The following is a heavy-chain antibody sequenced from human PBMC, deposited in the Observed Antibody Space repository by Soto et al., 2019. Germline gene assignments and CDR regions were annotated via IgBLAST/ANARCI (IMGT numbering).Heavy chain of an antibody. CDR1: GFTFINYC. CDR3: ESSYWPLGNY. CDR2: IMQDGSQK. Sequence: PGGSLRLSCTASGFTFINYCMNWVRQAPGKGLEWVANIMQDGSQKYYVDSVKGRFTISRDNAKNSLYLQMNSLRAEDTAVYYRESSYWPLGNYWGQGIPVTVS. D-gene: IGHD1-26*01. J-gene: IGHJ4*02. V-gene: IGHV3-7*01.